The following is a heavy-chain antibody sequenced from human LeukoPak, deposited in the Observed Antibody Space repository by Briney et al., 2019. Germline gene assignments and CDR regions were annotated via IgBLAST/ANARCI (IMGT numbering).Heavy chain of an antibody. J-gene: IGHJ4*02. CDR3: ASLGTVARPGYFDY. CDR1: GGTFSSYA. D-gene: IGHD6-6*01. Sequence: SVKVSCKASGGTFSSYAISWVRQAPGQGLEWMGRIIPILGIANYAQKFQGRVTITADKSTSTAYMGLSSLRSEDTAVYYCASLGTVARPGYFDYWGQGTLVTVSS. V-gene: IGHV1-69*04. CDR2: IIPILGIA.